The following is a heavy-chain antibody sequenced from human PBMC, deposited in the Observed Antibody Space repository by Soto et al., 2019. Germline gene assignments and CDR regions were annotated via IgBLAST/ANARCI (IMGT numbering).Heavy chain of an antibody. CDR3: ARDTSITMVRGTGMDV. J-gene: IGHJ6*02. D-gene: IGHD3-10*01. CDR2: ISSSSYI. V-gene: IGHV3-21*01. Sequence: EVQLVESGGGLVKPGGSLRLSCAASGFTFSSYSMNWVRQAPGKGLEWVSSISSSSYIYYADSVKGRFTISRDNAKNSLYLQMNSLRAEDTAVYYCARDTSITMVRGTGMDVWGQGTTVTVSS. CDR1: GFTFSSYS.